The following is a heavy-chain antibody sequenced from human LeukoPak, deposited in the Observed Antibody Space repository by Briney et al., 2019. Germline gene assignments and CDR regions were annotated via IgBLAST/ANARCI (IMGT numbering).Heavy chain of an antibody. J-gene: IGHJ4*02. CDR2: MNPNSGNT. Sequence: GASVKVSCKASGYTLTSYDINWVRQATGQGLEWMGWMNPNSGNTGYAQKFQGRVTITRNTSISTAYMELSSLRSEDTAVYYCARTRPRPIVVVPAGFDYWGQGTLVTVSS. V-gene: IGHV1-8*03. CDR3: ARTRPRPIVVVPAGFDY. D-gene: IGHD2-2*01. CDR1: GYTLTSYD.